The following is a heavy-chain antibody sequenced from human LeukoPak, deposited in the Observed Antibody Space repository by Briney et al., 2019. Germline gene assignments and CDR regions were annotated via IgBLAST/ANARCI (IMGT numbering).Heavy chain of an antibody. Sequence: PGGSLRLSCAASGFTFSSYSMNWVRQAPGKGLEWVSYISSSSTIYYADSVKGRFTISRDNAKNSLYLQMNSLRAEDTAVYYCARARITMVRGPSASDYWGQGTLVTVSS. CDR3: ARARITMVRGPSASDY. V-gene: IGHV3-48*04. CDR1: GFTFSSYS. CDR2: ISSSSTI. J-gene: IGHJ4*02. D-gene: IGHD3-10*01.